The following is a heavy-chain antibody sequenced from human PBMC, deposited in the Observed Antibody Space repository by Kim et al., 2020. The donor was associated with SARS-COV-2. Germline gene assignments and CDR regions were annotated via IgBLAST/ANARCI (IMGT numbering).Heavy chain of an antibody. V-gene: IGHV4-4*06. J-gene: IGHJ5*02. Sequence: SRVTMSVDTSKNQFSLKLSSVTAADTAVYYCARDRVTFGKWLSSEYWFDPWGQGTLVTVSS. CDR3: ARDRVTFGKWLSSEYWFDP. D-gene: IGHD3-22*01.